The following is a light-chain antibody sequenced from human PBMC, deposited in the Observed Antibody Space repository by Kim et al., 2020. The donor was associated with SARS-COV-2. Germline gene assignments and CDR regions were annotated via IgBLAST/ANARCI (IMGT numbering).Light chain of an antibody. V-gene: IGLV3-1*01. J-gene: IGLJ1*01. CDR3: QAWDSSTAV. Sequence: VSPGQTASITCSGDKLGDKYACWYQQKPGQSPVLVIYQDSKRPSGIPERFSGSNSGNTATLTISGTQAMDEADYYCQAWDSSTAVFGTGTKVTVL. CDR1: KLGDKY. CDR2: QDS.